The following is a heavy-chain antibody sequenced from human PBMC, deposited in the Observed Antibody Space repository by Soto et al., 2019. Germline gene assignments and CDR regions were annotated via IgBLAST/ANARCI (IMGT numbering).Heavy chain of an antibody. J-gene: IGHJ4*02. CDR3: LKGSNWNYASLVDN. CDR2: ISSNGGST. D-gene: IGHD1-7*01. V-gene: IGHV3-64D*06. Sequence: EVQLVESGGGLVQPGGSLRLSCSASGFTFLSYAMHWVRQAPGKGLEYVSAISSNGGSTYYADSVTGRFTISRDNSKNTLDLQMSSLRAEDTAVYYCLKGSNWNYASLVDNWGQGTLGTVSS. CDR1: GFTFLSYA.